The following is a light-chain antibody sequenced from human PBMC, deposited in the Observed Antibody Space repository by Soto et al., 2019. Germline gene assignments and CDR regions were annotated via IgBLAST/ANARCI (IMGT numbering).Light chain of an antibody. J-gene: IGKJ3*01. CDR1: QSVSSSY. CDR2: GAS. Sequence: ELVLTQSPGTLSLSPGERATFSCRASQSVSSSYLAWYQQKPGQAPRLLIYGASSRATGIPDRFSGSGSGTDFTLTISRLEPEDFAVYYCQQYGSSPPFTFGPGTKVD. CDR3: QQYGSSPPFT. V-gene: IGKV3-20*01.